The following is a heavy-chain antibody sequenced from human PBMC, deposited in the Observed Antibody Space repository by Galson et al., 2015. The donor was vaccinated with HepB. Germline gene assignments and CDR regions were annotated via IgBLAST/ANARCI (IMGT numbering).Heavy chain of an antibody. D-gene: IGHD3-10*01. CDR1: GFTFSSYA. Sequence: SLRLSCAASGFTFSSYAMHWVRQAPGKGLEWVAVISYDGSNKYYADSVKGRFTISRDNSKNTLYLQMNSLRAEDTAVYYCARDVGGSGSYYSPFDYWGQGTLVTVSS. CDR3: ARDVGGSGSYYSPFDY. CDR2: ISYDGSNK. V-gene: IGHV3-30*04. J-gene: IGHJ4*02.